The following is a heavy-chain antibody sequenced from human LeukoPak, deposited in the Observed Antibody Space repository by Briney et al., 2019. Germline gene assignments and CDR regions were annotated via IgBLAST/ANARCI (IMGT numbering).Heavy chain of an antibody. Sequence: SETLSLTCTVSGGSISSSSYYWGWIRQPPGKGLEWIGSIYYSGNTYYNPSLKSRVTISVDTSKNQFSLKLSSVTAADTAVYYCARVHYFDSSGYYSSTYYYMDVWGKGTTVTVSS. J-gene: IGHJ6*03. CDR3: ARVHYFDSSGYYSSTYYYMDV. D-gene: IGHD3-22*01. CDR2: IYYSGNT. V-gene: IGHV4-39*07. CDR1: GGSISSSSYY.